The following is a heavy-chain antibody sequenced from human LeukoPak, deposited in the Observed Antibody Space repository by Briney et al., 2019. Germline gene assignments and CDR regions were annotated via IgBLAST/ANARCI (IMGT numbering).Heavy chain of an antibody. V-gene: IGHV4-39*07. CDR2: IYYSGST. CDR3: ARDPYYGSGFYYYYYMDV. J-gene: IGHJ6*03. D-gene: IGHD3-10*01. CDR1: GGSISSSSYY. Sequence: SETLSLTCTVSGGSISSSSYYWGWIRQPPGKGLEWIGSIYYSGSTYYNPSLKSRVTISVDTSKNQFSLKLSSVTAADTAVYYCARDPYYGSGFYYYYYMDVWGKGTTVTVSS.